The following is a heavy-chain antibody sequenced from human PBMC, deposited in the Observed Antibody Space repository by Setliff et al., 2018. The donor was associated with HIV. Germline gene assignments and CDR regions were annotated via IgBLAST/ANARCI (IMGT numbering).Heavy chain of an antibody. CDR2: VLYNGGT. V-gene: IGHV4-59*04. CDR1: GVSISNYY. CDR3: RVWILRDTSDI. D-gene: IGHD1-1*01. J-gene: IGHJ3*02. Sequence: NPSETLSLTCTVSGVSISNYYWSWIRQPPGKGLEWIGEVLYNGGTRYNPSLENRVSMSVDTSKNQFSLKLLSVTAADTAVYYCRVWILRDTSDIWGQGTVVTVSS.